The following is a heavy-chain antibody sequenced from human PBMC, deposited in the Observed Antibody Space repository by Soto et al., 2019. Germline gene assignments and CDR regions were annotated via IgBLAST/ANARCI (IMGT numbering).Heavy chain of an antibody. CDR1: GFTFSSYG. D-gene: IGHD4-17*01. V-gene: IGHV3-30*03. CDR2: ISYDGSNK. J-gene: IGHJ4*02. Sequence: PGGSLRLSCAASGFTFSSYGMHWVRQAPGKGLEWVAVISYDGSNKYYADSVKGRFTISRDNSKNTLYLQMNSLRAEDTAVYYCVPGRTVTTLDYWGQGTLVTVSS. CDR3: VPGRTVTTLDY.